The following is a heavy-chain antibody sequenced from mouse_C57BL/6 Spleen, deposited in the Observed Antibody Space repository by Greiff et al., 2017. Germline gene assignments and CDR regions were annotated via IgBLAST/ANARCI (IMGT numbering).Heavy chain of an antibody. CDR1: GFTFSSYA. D-gene: IGHD1-1*01. V-gene: IGHV5-4*01. CDR3: AKENYYGSSPFAY. Sequence: EVQLVESGGGLVKPGGSLKLSCAASGFTFSSYAMSWVRQTPEKRLEWVATISDGGSYTYYPGNVKGRFTISRDNAKNNLYLQMSHLKSEDTAMYYGAKENYYGSSPFAYWGQGTLVTVSA. J-gene: IGHJ3*01. CDR2: ISDGGSYT.